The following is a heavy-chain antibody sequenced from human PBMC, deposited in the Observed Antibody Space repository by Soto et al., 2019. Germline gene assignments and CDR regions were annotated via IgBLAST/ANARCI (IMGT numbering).Heavy chain of an antibody. Sequence: GGSLRLSCPASGFTFSSYAMSWVRQAPGKGLEWVSAISGSGGSTYYADSVKGRFTISRDNSKNTLYRQMNSLRAEDTGVYYCARSNCSGGSGYKMIVVVITRSSFDYWGQGTLVTVSS. J-gene: IGHJ4*02. D-gene: IGHD2-15*01. V-gene: IGHV3-23*01. CDR3: ARSNCSGGSGYKMIVVVITRSSFDY. CDR2: ISGSGGST. CDR1: GFTFSSYA.